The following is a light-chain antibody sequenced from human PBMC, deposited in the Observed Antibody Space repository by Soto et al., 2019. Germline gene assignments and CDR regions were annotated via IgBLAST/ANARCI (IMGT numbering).Light chain of an antibody. CDR2: DVI. V-gene: IGLV2-8*01. Sequence: QSVLTQPPSASGSPGQSVTISCTGTSSDVGGHNYVSWYQQHPGKAPKLLIYDVIKRPSGVPHRFSGSKTGNTASLGITGLQTGDEADYYCGAWDDRLTAYVFGSGTKVTVL. J-gene: IGLJ1*01. CDR3: GAWDDRLTAYV. CDR1: SSDVGGHNY.